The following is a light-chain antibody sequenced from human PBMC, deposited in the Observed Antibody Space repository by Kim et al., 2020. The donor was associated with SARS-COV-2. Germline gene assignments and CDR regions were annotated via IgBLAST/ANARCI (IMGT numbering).Light chain of an antibody. CDR2: GAS. J-gene: IGKJ2*01. Sequence: SQGERATLFCRASQSVGNNDAWYQHKPGQAPRVLIYGASTRATGIPARFSGSGSGTEFTLSISSLQSEDFAVYFCHQYNDWPPGDTFGQGTKLEIK. CDR1: QSVGNN. V-gene: IGKV3-15*01. CDR3: HQYNDWPPGDT.